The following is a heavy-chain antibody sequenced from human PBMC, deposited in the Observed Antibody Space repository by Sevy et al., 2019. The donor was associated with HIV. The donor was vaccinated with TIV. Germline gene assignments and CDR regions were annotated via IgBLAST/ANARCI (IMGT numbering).Heavy chain of an antibody. Sequence: GGSLRLSCTGSGFTFGDYAMSWFRQAPGMGLEWVGFIISKDYGGATEYAASVKGRFTISRDDSKSIADLQMNSLKTEDTAVYYCTRGYYYDSSGYSDYWGQGTLVTVSS. CDR2: IISKDYGGAT. CDR1: GFTFGDYA. J-gene: IGHJ4*02. CDR3: TRGYYYDSSGYSDY. V-gene: IGHV3-49*03. D-gene: IGHD3-22*01.